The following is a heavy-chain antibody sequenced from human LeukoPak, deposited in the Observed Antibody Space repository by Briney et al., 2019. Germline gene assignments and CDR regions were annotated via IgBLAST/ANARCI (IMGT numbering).Heavy chain of an antibody. J-gene: IGHJ4*02. CDR1: GFTFSSYA. CDR3: AKDIGIAVAGSCFDY. Sequence: RTGGSLRLSCAASGFTFSSYAMSWVRQAPGKGLEWVSAISGSGGSTYNADSVKGRFTISRDNSKNTLYLQMNSLRAEDTAVYYCAKDIGIAVAGSCFDYWGQGTLVTVSS. CDR2: ISGSGGST. V-gene: IGHV3-23*01. D-gene: IGHD6-19*01.